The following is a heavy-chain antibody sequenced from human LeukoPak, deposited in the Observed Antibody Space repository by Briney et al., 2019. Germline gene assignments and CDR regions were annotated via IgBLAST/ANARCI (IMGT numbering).Heavy chain of an antibody. V-gene: IGHV4-39*01. J-gene: IGHJ5*02. D-gene: IGHD6-19*01. CDR1: GGSISSSSYY. CDR2: IYYSGST. Sequence: SETLSLTCTVSGGSISSSSYYWGWIRQPPGKGLEWVGSIYYSGSTYYNPSLKSRVTISVDTSKNQFSLKLSSVTAADTAVYYCATRIIAVAGTSWFDPWGQGTLVTVSS. CDR3: ATRIIAVAGTSWFDP.